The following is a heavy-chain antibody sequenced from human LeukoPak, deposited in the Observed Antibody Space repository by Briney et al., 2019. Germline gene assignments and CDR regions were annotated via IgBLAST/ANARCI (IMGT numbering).Heavy chain of an antibody. V-gene: IGHV3-7*01. CDR1: GFTFSSYW. CDR3: ARDGGHSSGWYDY. Sequence: PGGSLRLSCAASGFTFSSYWMSWVRQAPGKGLEWVANIKQDGSEKYYVDSVKGRFTISRDNAKNSLYLQMNSLRAEDTAMYYCARDGGHSSGWYDYWGQGTLVTVSS. D-gene: IGHD6-19*01. J-gene: IGHJ4*02. CDR2: IKQDGSEK.